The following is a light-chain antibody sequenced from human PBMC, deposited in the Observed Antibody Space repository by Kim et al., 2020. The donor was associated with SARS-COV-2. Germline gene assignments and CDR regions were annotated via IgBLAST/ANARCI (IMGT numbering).Light chain of an antibody. Sequence: SAFVGDSVTITCRASQSISHYVNWYQHKRGEAPRLLIYSASTLQSGVPSKFGGSGSGTDFTLTISSLQREDFATYFCQQTFSVPPTFGQGTKLEI. J-gene: IGKJ2*01. V-gene: IGKV1-39*01. CDR1: QSISHY. CDR2: SAS. CDR3: QQTFSVPPT.